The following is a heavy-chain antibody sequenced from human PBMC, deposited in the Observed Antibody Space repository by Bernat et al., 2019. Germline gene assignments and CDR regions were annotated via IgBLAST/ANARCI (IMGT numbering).Heavy chain of an antibody. CDR3: IRQNTRGSGYYYELDY. D-gene: IGHD3-22*01. J-gene: IGHJ4*02. Sequence: EVQLVESGGGLVQPGGSLKLSCAASGFTFSASAMHWVRQTSGKGLEWVGRIRSKTNNYATAYAASVKGRFTISRDDSRNTAYLQMNSLKTEDTAVYYCIRQNTRGSGYYYELDYWGQGTLVTVSS. V-gene: IGHV3-73*01. CDR2: IRSKTNNYAT. CDR1: GFTFSASA.